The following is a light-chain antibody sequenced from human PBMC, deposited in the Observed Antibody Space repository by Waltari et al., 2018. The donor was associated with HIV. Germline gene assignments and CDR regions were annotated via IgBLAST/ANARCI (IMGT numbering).Light chain of an antibody. CDR1: NLGEKL. Sequence: SYELTQPSSVSVSPGQTVRITCSGDNLGEKLVCWYQQKPGQSPLLLIYADKKRPPGIPERFAASNSGNTATLAITETQTMDEADYYCQTWDNSAGVFGGGTKLTVL. CDR3: QTWDNSAGV. J-gene: IGLJ2*01. V-gene: IGLV3-1*01. CDR2: ADK.